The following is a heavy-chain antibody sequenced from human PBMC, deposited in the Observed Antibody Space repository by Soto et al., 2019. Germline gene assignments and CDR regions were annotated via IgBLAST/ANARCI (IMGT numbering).Heavy chain of an antibody. V-gene: IGHV6-1*01. CDR3: ARDPEYSSSYNNWFDP. Sequence: QSLSVTCTISGDSVSSNSAAWNWIRQSPSRGLEWLGRTYYRSKWYNDYAVSVKSRITINPDTSKNQFSLQLNSVTPEDTAVNYCARDPEYSSSYNNWFDPWGQGTLVTVSS. D-gene: IGHD6-6*01. J-gene: IGHJ5*02. CDR1: GDSVSSNSAA. CDR2: TYYRSKWYN.